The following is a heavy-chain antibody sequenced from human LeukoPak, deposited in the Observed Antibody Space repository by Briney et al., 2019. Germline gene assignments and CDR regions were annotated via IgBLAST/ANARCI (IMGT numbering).Heavy chain of an antibody. CDR2: ISSSGSYI. V-gene: IGHV3-21*01. Sequence: PGGSLRLSCAASRFTFSSYSMNWVRQAPGMGLEWVSSISSSGSYIYYADSVKGRFTISRDNAKNSLYLQMNSLRAEDTAVYYCARAGFLSWFGELWSGHGSNYYMDVWGKGTTVTVSS. J-gene: IGHJ6*03. D-gene: IGHD3-10*01. CDR1: RFTFSSYS. CDR3: ARAGFLSWFGELWSGHGSNYYMDV.